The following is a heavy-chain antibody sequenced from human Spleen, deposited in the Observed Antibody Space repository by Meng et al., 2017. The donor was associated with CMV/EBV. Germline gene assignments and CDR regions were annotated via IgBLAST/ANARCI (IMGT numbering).Heavy chain of an antibody. CDR1: GFTFSSYW. Sequence: GESLKISCAASGFTFSSYWMSWVRQAPGKGLEWVANIKQDGSEKYYVDSVKGRFTISRDNAKNSLYLQMNSLRAEDTAMYYCAREGPRYQLLYEDYWGQGSLVTVSS. J-gene: IGHJ4*02. CDR3: AREGPRYQLLYEDY. V-gene: IGHV3-7*01. D-gene: IGHD3-3*01. CDR2: IKQDGSEK.